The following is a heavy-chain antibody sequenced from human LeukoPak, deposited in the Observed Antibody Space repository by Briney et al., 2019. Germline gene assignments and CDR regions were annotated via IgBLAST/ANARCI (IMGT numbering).Heavy chain of an antibody. D-gene: IGHD5/OR15-5a*01. V-gene: IGHV3-15*01. Sequence: GGSLTLSCAASGYTFSNAWMSWVRQAPGKGLEWVGRIKSKTDGGTTDYAAPVKGRFTISRDDSKNTLYLQMNSLKTEDTAVYYCTTDLSERYYFDYWGQGTLVTVSS. CDR2: IKSKTDGGTT. J-gene: IGHJ4*02. CDR1: GYTFSNAW. CDR3: TTDLSERYYFDY.